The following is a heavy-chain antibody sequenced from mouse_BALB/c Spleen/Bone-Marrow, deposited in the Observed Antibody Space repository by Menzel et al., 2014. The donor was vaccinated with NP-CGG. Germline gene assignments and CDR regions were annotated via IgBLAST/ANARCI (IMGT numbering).Heavy chain of an antibody. CDR2: IWGDGST. V-gene: IGHV2-6-7*01. J-gene: IGHJ4*01. D-gene: IGHD2-4*01. CDR3: ARDSFLITRALDY. Sequence: VKLMESGPGLVAPSQSLSNTCTVSGFSLTGYGVSWVRQPPGKGLEWLGMIWGDGSTDYNSALKSRLSISKDDSKSQVFLKMNSLQTDDTARYYCARDSFLITRALDYWGQGTSVTVSS. CDR1: GFSLTGYG.